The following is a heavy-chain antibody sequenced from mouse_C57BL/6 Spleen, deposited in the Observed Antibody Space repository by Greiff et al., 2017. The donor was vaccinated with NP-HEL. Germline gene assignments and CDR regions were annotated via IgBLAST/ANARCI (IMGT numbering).Heavy chain of an antibody. Sequence: QVQLKESGPELVKPGASVKISCKASGYAFSSSWMNWVKQRPGKGLEWIGRIYPGDGDTNYNGKFKGKATLTADKSSSTAYMQLSSLTSEDSAVYFCARSYLLRYAMDYWGQGTSVTVSS. V-gene: IGHV1-82*01. CDR3: ARSYLLRYAMDY. CDR2: IYPGDGDT. CDR1: GYAFSSSW. J-gene: IGHJ4*01. D-gene: IGHD2-1*01.